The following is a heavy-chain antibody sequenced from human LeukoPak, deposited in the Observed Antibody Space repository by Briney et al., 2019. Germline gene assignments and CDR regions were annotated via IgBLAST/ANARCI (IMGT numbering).Heavy chain of an antibody. Sequence: PSETLSLTCSVSGVSITSNYWSWIRQPPGKGLEWLGYTHHSGATSYNPSPKSRSTMSLDTSNNQFSLKLSSVTAADTAVYYCARSSGHSYGDFDYWGQGNLVTVSS. J-gene: IGHJ4*02. CDR1: GVSITSNY. V-gene: IGHV4-59*01. CDR2: THHSGAT. D-gene: IGHD5-18*01. CDR3: ARSSGHSYGDFDY.